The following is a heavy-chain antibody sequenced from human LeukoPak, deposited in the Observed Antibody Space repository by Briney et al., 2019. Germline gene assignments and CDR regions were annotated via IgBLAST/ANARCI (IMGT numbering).Heavy chain of an antibody. Sequence: SETLSLTCTVSGGFISSYYWSWIRQPPGKGLEWIGYIYYSGSTNYNPSLKSRVTISVDTSKNQFSLRLSSVTAAVPAMYYCARGIGPRFDYWGQGTLVTVSS. J-gene: IGHJ4*02. V-gene: IGHV4-59*01. CDR1: GGFISSYY. CDR2: IYYSGST. D-gene: IGHD2-15*01. CDR3: ARGIGPRFDY.